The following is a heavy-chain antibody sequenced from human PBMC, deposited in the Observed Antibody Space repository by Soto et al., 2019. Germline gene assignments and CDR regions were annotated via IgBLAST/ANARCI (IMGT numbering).Heavy chain of an antibody. J-gene: IGHJ4*02. V-gene: IGHV4-59*01. D-gene: IGHD1-26*01. CDR1: GGSISSYY. CDR2: IYYSGST. CDR3: ARAVGATDFDY. Sequence: SETLSLTCTVSGGSISSYYWSWIRQPPGKGLEWIGYIYYSGSTNYNPSLKSRVTISVDTSKNQFSLKLSSVTAADTAVYYCARAVGATDFDYWGQGTLVTVSS.